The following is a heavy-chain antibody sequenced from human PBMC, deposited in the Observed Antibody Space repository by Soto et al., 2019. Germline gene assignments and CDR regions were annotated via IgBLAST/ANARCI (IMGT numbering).Heavy chain of an antibody. Sequence: ASVKVSCKASGYTFTSYGIRWVRQAPGQGLEWMGWISAYNGNTNYAQKLQGRVTMTTDTSTSTAYMELRSLRSDDTAVYYCARASDDSSGYYYDLYYFDYWGQGTLVTVSS. D-gene: IGHD3-22*01. CDR1: GYTFTSYG. CDR3: ARASDDSSGYYYDLYYFDY. J-gene: IGHJ4*02. CDR2: ISAYNGNT. V-gene: IGHV1-18*01.